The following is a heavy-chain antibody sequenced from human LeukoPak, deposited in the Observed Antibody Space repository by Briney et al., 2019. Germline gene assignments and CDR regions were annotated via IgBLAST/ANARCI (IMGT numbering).Heavy chain of an antibody. Sequence: ASVKVSCKASGYTFTSYGISWVRQAPGQGLEWMGWISAYNGNTNYAQKFQGRVTITADESTSTAYMELSSLRSEDTAVYYCARLLDDIYWYFGYWGQGTLVTVSS. V-gene: IGHV1-18*01. D-gene: IGHD3-9*01. CDR2: ISAYNGNT. CDR3: ARLLDDIYWYFGY. J-gene: IGHJ4*02. CDR1: GYTFTSYG.